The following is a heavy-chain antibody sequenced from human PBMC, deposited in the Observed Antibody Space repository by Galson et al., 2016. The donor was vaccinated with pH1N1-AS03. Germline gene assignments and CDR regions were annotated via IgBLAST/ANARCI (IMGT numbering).Heavy chain of an antibody. J-gene: IGHJ4*02. CDR3: VREQGGSDDY. CDR2: INEDGSTT. V-gene: IGHV3-74*01. Sequence: SLRLSCAASGFTFTSSWMHWVRQAPGKGLVWVSHINEDGSTTRYADSVKGRVTISRDNAKNTLYLQMNRLRAEDTAVYFCVREQGGSDDYWGQGTLVSVSS. D-gene: IGHD1-26*01. CDR1: GFTFTSSW.